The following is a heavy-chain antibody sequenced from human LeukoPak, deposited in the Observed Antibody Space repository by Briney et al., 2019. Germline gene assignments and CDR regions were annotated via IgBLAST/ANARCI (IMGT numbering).Heavy chain of an antibody. D-gene: IGHD6-19*01. CDR1: GGTFSSYV. Sequence: LVKVSCKASGGTFSSYVLSWVRQAPGQGLEWMAGIIPVLGTANYAQKFQGRVTITTDKSTSTTYMELSSLRSDDTAVYYCARRSTLYSSGRFYFDYWGQGTLVTVSS. CDR2: IIPVLGTA. CDR3: ARRSTLYSSGRFYFDY. J-gene: IGHJ4*02. V-gene: IGHV1-69*05.